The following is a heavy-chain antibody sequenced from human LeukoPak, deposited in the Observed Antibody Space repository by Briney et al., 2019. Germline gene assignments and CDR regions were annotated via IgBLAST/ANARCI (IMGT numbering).Heavy chain of an antibody. J-gene: IGHJ4*02. V-gene: IGHV3-74*01. CDR2: INSDGSST. CDR1: GFTFSSYW. D-gene: IGHD5-24*01. CDR3: ARDPRWLQFLDY. Sequence: GGPLRLSCAASGFTFSSYWMHWVRQAPGKGLVWVSRINSDGSSTSYADSVKGRFTISRDNAKNTLYLQMNSLRAEDTAVYYCARDPRWLQFLDYWGQGTLVTVSS.